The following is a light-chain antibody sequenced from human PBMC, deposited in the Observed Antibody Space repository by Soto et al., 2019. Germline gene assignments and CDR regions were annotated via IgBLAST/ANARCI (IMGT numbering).Light chain of an antibody. CDR1: SGSVSTSYY. V-gene: IGLV8-61*01. CDR2: STN. J-gene: IGLJ1*01. Sequence: QTVVTQEPSFSVSPGGIVTLTCGLSSGSVSTSYYPSWYQQTPGQAPRTLIYSTNTRSSGVPDRFSGSILGNKAALTITGAQADDESDYYCVLYMGSGISVFGTGTKLTVL. CDR3: VLYMGSGISV.